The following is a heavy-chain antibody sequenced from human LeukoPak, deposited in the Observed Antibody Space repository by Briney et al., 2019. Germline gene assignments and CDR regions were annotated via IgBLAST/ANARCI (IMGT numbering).Heavy chain of an antibody. J-gene: IGHJ5*02. Sequence: GGSLRLSCADFGFTFRSYAMHWVGQAPGKGREWVAVILYDGRNKYYADSVKGRFTISRDNSKDTLYLQMNSLRAEDTAVYYCARDSDGYYYGAVRDYPFDPWGQGTLVTVSS. CDR2: ILYDGRNK. CDR1: GFTFRSYA. V-gene: IGHV3-30*04. CDR3: ARDSDGYYYGAVRDYPFDP. D-gene: IGHD3-10*01.